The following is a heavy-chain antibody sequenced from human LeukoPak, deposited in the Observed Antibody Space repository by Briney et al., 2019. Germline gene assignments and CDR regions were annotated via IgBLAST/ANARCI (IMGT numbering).Heavy chain of an antibody. V-gene: IGHV3-66*02. J-gene: IGHJ4*02. CDR1: GFTVSSYS. CDR2: IYSGGNT. CDR3: ARGGGDFDY. D-gene: IGHD1-26*01. Sequence: GGSLRLSCAASGFTVSSYSMTWVRQALGKGLEWISVIYSGGNTYYADSVKGRFIISRDNSKNTVYLQMNSLRAEETAVYYCARGGGDFDYWGQGSLVTVSS.